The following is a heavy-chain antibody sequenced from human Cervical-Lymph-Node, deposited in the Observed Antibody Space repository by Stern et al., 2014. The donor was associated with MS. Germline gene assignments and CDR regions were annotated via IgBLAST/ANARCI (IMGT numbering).Heavy chain of an antibody. D-gene: IGHD2-15*01. V-gene: IGHV3-23*04. CDR3: AKDPGIGGSGFDC. J-gene: IGHJ4*02. CDR2: ISASGSNI. Sequence: EVQLVESGGGLVQPGGSLRLSCVASRFTLSDYAMSWVRQAPGKGLEWVSSISASGSNIYYADSTKGRFTISRDNSKDTLYLQMNSLRADDTAVYYCAKDPGIGGSGFDCWGQGTLVTVSS. CDR1: RFTLSDYA.